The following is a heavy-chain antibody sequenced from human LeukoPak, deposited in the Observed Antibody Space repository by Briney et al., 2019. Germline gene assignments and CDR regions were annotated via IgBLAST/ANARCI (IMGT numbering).Heavy chain of an antibody. CDR2: ISGSGGST. J-gene: IGHJ6*02. CDR3: ARDRIVVVPAAISKTYYYYGMDV. D-gene: IGHD2-2*01. CDR1: GFTFSSYA. Sequence: GGSLRLSCAASGFTFSSYAMSWVRQAPGKGLEWVSAISGSGGSTYYADSVKGRFTISRDNSKNTLYLQMNSLRAEDTAVYYCARDRIVVVPAAISKTYYYYGMDVWGQGTTVTVSS. V-gene: IGHV3-23*01.